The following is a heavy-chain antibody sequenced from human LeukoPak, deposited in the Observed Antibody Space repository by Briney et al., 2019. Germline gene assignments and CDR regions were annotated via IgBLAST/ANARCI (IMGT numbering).Heavy chain of an antibody. Sequence: GGSLRLFCAASGFTFSSYSMDWARQAPGKGLEWVSYISSSSSTIYYADSVKGRFTISRDNAKNSLYLQMNSLRAEDTAVYYCASRYWGQGTLVTVSS. J-gene: IGHJ4*02. CDR1: GFTFSSYS. CDR2: ISSSSSTI. CDR3: ASRY. V-gene: IGHV3-48*04.